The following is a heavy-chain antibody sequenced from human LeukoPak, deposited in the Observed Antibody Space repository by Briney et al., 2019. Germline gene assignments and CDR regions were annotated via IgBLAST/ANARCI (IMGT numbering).Heavy chain of an antibody. CDR1: GFTFSDHY. Sequence: GGSLRLSCAASGFTFSDHYMDWVRQAPGKGLEWVGRTRNKANSYTTEYTASVKGRFTISRDDSKNSLYLQMNSLKTEDTAVYYCASLYGSGKRWVDPWGQGTLVTVSS. CDR3: ASLYGSGKRWVDP. J-gene: IGHJ5*02. CDR2: TRNKANSYTT. V-gene: IGHV3-72*01. D-gene: IGHD3-10*01.